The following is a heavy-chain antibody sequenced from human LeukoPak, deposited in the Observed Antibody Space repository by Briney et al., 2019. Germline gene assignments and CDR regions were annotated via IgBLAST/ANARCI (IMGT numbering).Heavy chain of an antibody. V-gene: IGHV1-69*04. CDR2: IIPILGIA. D-gene: IGHD3-10*01. CDR3: ASSPTYYYGSGSPHGMDV. Sequence: GSSVKVSCKASGGTFSSYAISWVRQAPGQGLEWMGRIIPILGIANYAQKFQGRVTITADKSTSTAYMELSSLRSEDTAVYYCASSPTYYYGSGSPHGMDVWGQGTTVTVSS. J-gene: IGHJ6*02. CDR1: GGTFSSYA.